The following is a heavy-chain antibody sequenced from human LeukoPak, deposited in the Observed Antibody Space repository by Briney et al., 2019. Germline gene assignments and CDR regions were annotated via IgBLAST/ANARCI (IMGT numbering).Heavy chain of an antibody. V-gene: IGHV1-69*13. J-gene: IGHJ6*02. CDR2: IIPIFGTA. CDR3: ARINTLVYCSGGSCYYHGMDV. CDR1: GGTFSSYA. D-gene: IGHD2-15*01. Sequence: ASVKVSCKASGGTFSSYAISWVRQAPGQGLEWMGGIIPIFGTANYAQKFQGRVTITADESTSTAYMELSSLRSEDTAVYYCARINTLVYCSGGSCYYHGMDVWGQGTTVTVSS.